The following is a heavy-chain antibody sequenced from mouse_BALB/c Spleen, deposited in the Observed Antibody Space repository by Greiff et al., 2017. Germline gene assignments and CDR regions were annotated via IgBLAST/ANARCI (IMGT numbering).Heavy chain of an antibody. CDR1: GFTFSSYG. J-gene: IGHJ2*01. CDR2: ISSGGSYT. V-gene: IGHV5-6*02. CDR3: ARQGGDIDY. Sequence: EVKLVESGGDLVKPGGSLKLSCAASGFTFSSYGMSWVRQTPDKRLEWVATISSGGSYTYYPDSVKGRFTISRDNAKNTLYLQMSSLKSEDTAMYYCARQGGDIDYWGQGTTLIVSS.